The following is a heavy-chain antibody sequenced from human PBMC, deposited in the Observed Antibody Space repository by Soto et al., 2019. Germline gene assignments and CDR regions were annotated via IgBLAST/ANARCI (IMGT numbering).Heavy chain of an antibody. CDR1: GGTFSRDV. Sequence: VLLVQSGAEVKKPGSSVRVSCKASGGTFSRDVMTWVRQAPGQGLEWMGEIIPVFATTNYAQSFQGRVTFTADESTRTVYMELSGLRYEDTAMYYCARDLSTQGLDSRGQGTLVTVSS. D-gene: IGHD2-21*02. CDR3: ARDLSTQGLDS. V-gene: IGHV1-69*12. J-gene: IGHJ4*02. CDR2: IIPVFATT.